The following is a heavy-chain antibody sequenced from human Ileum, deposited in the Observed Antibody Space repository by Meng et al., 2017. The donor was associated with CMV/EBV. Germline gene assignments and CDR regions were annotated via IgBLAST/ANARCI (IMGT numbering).Heavy chain of an antibody. CDR3: ARGIDY. CDR2: INTNNGNT. J-gene: IGHJ4*02. Sequence: HVQLVQSGSELKKPGASVKVSCKASGYTFTSQGITWVRQAPGQGLEWMGWINTNNGNTNYAWKFQGRVTMTTDTSTSTGYMELRSLRSDDTAVYYCARGIDYWGQGTLVTVSS. V-gene: IGHV1-18*01. CDR1: GYTFTSQG.